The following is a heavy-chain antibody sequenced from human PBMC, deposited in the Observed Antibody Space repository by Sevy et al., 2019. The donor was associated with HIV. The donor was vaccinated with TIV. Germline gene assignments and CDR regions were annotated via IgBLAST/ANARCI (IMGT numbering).Heavy chain of an antibody. CDR1: GYTVTGYY. V-gene: IGHV1-2*02. D-gene: IGHD6-13*01. CDR2: INPNSGGT. CDR3: ARTREYSSSSGVLNY. J-gene: IGHJ4*02. Sequence: ASVKVSCKASGYTVTGYYMHWVQQAPGQGLEWMGWINPNSGGTNYAQKFQGRVTMTRDTSISTAYMELSRLRSDDTAVYYCARTREYSSSSGVLNYWGQRTLVTVSS.